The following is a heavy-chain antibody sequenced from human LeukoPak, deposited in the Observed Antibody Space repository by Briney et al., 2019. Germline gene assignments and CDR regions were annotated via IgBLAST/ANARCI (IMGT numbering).Heavy chain of an antibody. V-gene: IGHV4-39*07. CDR2: IYYSGST. CDR1: GGSISSSSYY. Sequence: RTSETLSLTCTVSGGSISSSSYYWGWIRQPPGKGLEWIGSIYYSGSTYYNPSLKSRVTISVDTSKNQFSLKLSSVTAADTAVYYCARQEWLPCAFDIWGQGTMVTVSS. J-gene: IGHJ3*02. CDR3: ARQEWLPCAFDI. D-gene: IGHD5-18*01.